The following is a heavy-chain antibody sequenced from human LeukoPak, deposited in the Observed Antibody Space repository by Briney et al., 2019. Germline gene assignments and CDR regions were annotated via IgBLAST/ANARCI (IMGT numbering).Heavy chain of an antibody. CDR1: GFTVSSNY. J-gene: IGHJ6*02. D-gene: IGHD3-10*01. CDR3: ARVGRSSGSYYNVVYYGMDV. Sequence: GGSLRLSCAASGFTVSSNYMSWVRQAPGKGLEWVSVIYSGGSTYYADSVEGRFTISRDNSKNTLYLQMNSLRAEDTAVYYCARVGRSSGSYYNVVYYGMDVWGQGTTVTVSS. CDR2: IYSGGST. V-gene: IGHV3-66*01.